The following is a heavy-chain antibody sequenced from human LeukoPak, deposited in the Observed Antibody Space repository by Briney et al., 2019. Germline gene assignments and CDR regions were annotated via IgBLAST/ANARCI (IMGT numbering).Heavy chain of an antibody. CDR3: ARGWSGYPDIDY. CDR1: GYTFTSYG. CDR2: IIPIFGTA. D-gene: IGHD3-3*01. V-gene: IGHV1-69*13. J-gene: IGHJ4*02. Sequence: SVKVSCKASGYTFTSYGIRWVRQAPGRGLEWMGGIIPIFGTANYAQKFQGRVTITADESTSTAYMELSSLRSEDTAVYYCARGWSGYPDIDYWGQGTLVTVSS.